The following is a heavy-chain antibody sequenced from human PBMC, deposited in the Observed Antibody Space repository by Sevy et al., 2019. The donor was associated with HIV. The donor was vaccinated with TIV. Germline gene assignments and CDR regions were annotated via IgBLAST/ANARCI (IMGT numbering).Heavy chain of an antibody. CDR2: IYPGDSDT. D-gene: IGHD5-18*01. CDR1: GYSSTSYW. CDR3: ARQVDTAMVTAPNYYYYMDV. J-gene: IGHJ6*03. V-gene: IGHV5-51*01. Sequence: GESLKISCKGSGYSSTSYWIGWVRQMPGKGLEWMGIIYPGDSDTRYSPSFQGQVTISADKSISTAYLQWSSLKASDTAMYYCARQVDTAMVTAPNYYYYMDVWGKGTTVTVSS.